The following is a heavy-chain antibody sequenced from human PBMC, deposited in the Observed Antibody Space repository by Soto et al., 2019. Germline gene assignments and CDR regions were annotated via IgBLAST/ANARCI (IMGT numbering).Heavy chain of an antibody. Sequence: SENLSLTCTVSSASISIHYWSWILQPPGKGLEWIGYIYYSGSTNYNPSLKSRVTISVDTSKNQFSLKLSSVTAADTAVYYWAREMQWLGNGMDVWGQGTTVTVSS. V-gene: IGHV4-59*11. CDR3: AREMQWLGNGMDV. D-gene: IGHD6-19*01. J-gene: IGHJ6*02. CDR1: SASISIHY. CDR2: IYYSGST.